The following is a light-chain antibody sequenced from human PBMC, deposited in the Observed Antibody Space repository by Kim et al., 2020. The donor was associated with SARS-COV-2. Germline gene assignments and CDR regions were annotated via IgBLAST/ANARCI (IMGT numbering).Light chain of an antibody. CDR3: SSYTSSSLYV. CDR1: SSDVGGYNY. Sequence: LTQPASVSGSPGQSITISCTGTSSDVGGYNYVSWYQQHPGKAPKLMIYYVSNRPSGVSNRFSGSKSGNTASLTISGLQAEDEADYYCSSYTSSSLYV. V-gene: IGLV2-14*03. J-gene: IGLJ1*01. CDR2: YVS.